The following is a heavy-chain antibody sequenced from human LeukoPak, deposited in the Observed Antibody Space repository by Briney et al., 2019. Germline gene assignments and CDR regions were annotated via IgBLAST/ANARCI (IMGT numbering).Heavy chain of an antibody. CDR2: INPSGGST. Sequence: ASVKVSCKASGYTFTSYGISWVRQAPGQGLEWMGIINPSGGSTSYAQKFQGRVTMTRDTSTSTVYMELSSLRSEDTAVYYCARARSIAAAGTLYYFDYWGQGTLVTVSS. D-gene: IGHD6-13*01. CDR1: GYTFTSYG. J-gene: IGHJ4*02. V-gene: IGHV1-46*01. CDR3: ARARSIAAAGTLYYFDY.